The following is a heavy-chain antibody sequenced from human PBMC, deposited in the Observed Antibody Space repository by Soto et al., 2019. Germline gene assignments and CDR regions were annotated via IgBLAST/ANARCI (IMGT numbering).Heavy chain of an antibody. V-gene: IGHV3-23*01. D-gene: IGHD7-27*01. J-gene: IGHJ5*02. CDR3: AKDRTTSSLGWFDP. CDR2: ISGGGGST. CDR1: GFTFSSYA. Sequence: EVQVLESGGGLVQPGGSLRLSCAASGFTFSSYAMSWVRQAPGKGLEWVSGISGGGGSTYHVDSVKGRFTISRDNSKNTLYLQMNSLRAEDTAVYYCAKDRTTSSLGWFDPWGQGTLVTVSS.